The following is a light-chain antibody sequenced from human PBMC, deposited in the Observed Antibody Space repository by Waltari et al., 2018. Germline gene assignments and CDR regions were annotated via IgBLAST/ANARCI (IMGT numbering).Light chain of an antibody. CDR1: SCAVRRYNL. CDR3: CSYAGSSTFV. V-gene: IGLV2-23*02. Sequence: QSALTQPASVSGSPGQSITISCTGTSCAVRRYNLVPWYQQHPGKAPKLMIYEVSKRPSGVSNRFSGFKSGNTASLTISGLQAEDEADYYCCSYAGSSTFVFGGGTKLTVL. J-gene: IGLJ2*01. CDR2: EVS.